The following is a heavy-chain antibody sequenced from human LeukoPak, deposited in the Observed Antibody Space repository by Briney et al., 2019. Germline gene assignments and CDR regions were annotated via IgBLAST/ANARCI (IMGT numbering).Heavy chain of an antibody. J-gene: IGHJ4*02. CDR2: ISSSSSYT. Sequence: GGSLRLCCAASGFTFSDYYMSWIRQAPGKGLKWGSYISSSSSYTNYADSVKGRFTISRDNAKNSLYLQMNSVRAEDTAVYYCASLWFGESRFDYWGQGTLVTVSS. CDR1: GFTFSDYY. V-gene: IGHV3-11*03. D-gene: IGHD3-10*01. CDR3: ASLWFGESRFDY.